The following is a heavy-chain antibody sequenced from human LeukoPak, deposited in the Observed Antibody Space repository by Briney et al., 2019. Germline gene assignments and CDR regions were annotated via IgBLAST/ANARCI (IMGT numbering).Heavy chain of an antibody. V-gene: IGHV3-49*03. CDR2: ITNKAFGGTA. J-gene: IGHJ4*02. CDR3: SIDEYGGGSNFFDY. CDR1: GFTFGDYA. Sequence: PGGSLRPSCTASGFTFGDYAMSWFRQAEEKGLEGVGFITNKAFGGTAEYFASVKGRFSISRDDSRSIACLQMDNLRTADKGVYYCSIDEYGGGSNFFDYWGQGTLVTVST. D-gene: IGHD4-23*01.